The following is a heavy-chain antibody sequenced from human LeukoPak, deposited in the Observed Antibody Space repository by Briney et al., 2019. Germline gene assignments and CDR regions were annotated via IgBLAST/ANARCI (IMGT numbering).Heavy chain of an antibody. CDR2: VRYGETT. D-gene: IGHD2-21*02. CDR3: ARHSLSARDDFNY. V-gene: IGHV4-39*01. Sequence: SETLSLTCTVSGGSISSTDSYWGWIRQPPGKGLEWVGSVRYGETTYYNPSLRSRVTISVDTSKNQFSLNLGSVTAADTAVYYCARHSLSARDDFNYWGQGSLVTVSS. CDR1: GGSISSTDSY. J-gene: IGHJ4*02.